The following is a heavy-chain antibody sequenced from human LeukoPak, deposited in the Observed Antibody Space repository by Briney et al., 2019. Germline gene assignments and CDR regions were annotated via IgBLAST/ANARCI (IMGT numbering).Heavy chain of an antibody. CDR1: GYSFTTYW. V-gene: IGHV5-10-1*01. D-gene: IGHD6-13*01. J-gene: IGHJ4*02. CDR3: ASSSKGSTWYRFDY. Sequence: GESLKISCKDSGYSFTTYWISWVRQMPGKGLEWMGRIDPSDSYTNYSPSFQGHVTISADKSISTAYLQWSSLKASDTAMYYCASSSKGSTWYRFDYWGQGTLVTVSS. CDR2: IDPSDSYT.